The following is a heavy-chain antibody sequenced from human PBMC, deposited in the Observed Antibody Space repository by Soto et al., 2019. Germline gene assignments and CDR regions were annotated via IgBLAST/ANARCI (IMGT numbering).Heavy chain of an antibody. Sequence: ASVKVSCKASGYAFTSNGISWVRQAPGQGLEWMGWISAYNGNTNYAQKLQGRVTMTTDTSTSTAYMELRSLRSDDTAVYYCARDLPVTMVREATNGMDVWGQGTTVTVSS. D-gene: IGHD3-10*01. CDR1: GYAFTSNG. CDR3: ARDLPVTMVREATNGMDV. CDR2: ISAYNGNT. V-gene: IGHV1-18*01. J-gene: IGHJ6*02.